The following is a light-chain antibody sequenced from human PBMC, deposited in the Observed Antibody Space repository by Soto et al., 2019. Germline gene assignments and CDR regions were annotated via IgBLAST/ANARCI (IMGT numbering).Light chain of an antibody. CDR3: NSYTSKSTGV. CDR2: EVS. V-gene: IGLV2-14*01. J-gene: IGLJ1*01. CDR1: SSDVGGYNY. Sequence: QSALTQSASVSGSPGQSITISCTGTSSDVGGYNYVSWYQQHPGKAPKLIIYEVSNRPSGVSNRFSGSKSGNTASLTISGLQAEDEADYYCNSYTSKSTGVFGTGTKVIVL.